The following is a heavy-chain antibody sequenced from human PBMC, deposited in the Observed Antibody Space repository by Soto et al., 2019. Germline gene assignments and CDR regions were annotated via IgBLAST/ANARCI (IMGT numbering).Heavy chain of an antibody. V-gene: IGHV3-30*18. CDR3: AKDGPYLAVAGNFDY. Sequence: GSLRFSCAASGFTFSSYVMHWVRQAPGKGLEWVAVISYDGSNKYYADSVKGRFTISRDNSKNTLYLQMNSLRAEDTAVYYCAKDGPYLAVAGNFDYWGQGTLVTVSS. CDR2: ISYDGSNK. D-gene: IGHD6-19*01. J-gene: IGHJ4*02. CDR1: GFTFSSYV.